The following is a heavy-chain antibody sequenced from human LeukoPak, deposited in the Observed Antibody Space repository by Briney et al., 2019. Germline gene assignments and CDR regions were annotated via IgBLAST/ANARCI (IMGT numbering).Heavy chain of an antibody. V-gene: IGHV1-24*01. CDR2: FNPEDGET. D-gene: IGHD5-18*01. CDR3: ATGYSYGNDY. J-gene: IGHJ4*02. Sequence: ASVKVSCKASGYTFSGYFMHWVRQAPGKGLEWMGGFNPEDGETIYAQKFQGRVTMTEDTSTDTAYMELSSLRSEDTAVYYCATGYSYGNDYWGQGTLVTVSS. CDR1: GYTFSGYF.